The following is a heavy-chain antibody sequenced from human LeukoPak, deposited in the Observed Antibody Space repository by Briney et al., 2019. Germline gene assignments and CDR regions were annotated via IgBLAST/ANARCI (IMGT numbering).Heavy chain of an antibody. CDR1: GFTLNIYW. Sequence: GGSLRLSCAASGFTLNIYWMSWVRQAPGKGLEWVANIKPDGSEIYYVDSVKGRFTISRDNAKSSLYLQMNSLRAEDTAVYFCARAVRYCSGGGCYSDDALDIWGQGTMVTVSS. CDR3: ARAVRYCSGGGCYSDDALDI. J-gene: IGHJ3*02. V-gene: IGHV3-7*01. CDR2: IKPDGSEI. D-gene: IGHD2-15*01.